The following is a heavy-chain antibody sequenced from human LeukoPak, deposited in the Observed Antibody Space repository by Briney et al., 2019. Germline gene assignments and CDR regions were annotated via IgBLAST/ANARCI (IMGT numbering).Heavy chain of an antibody. Sequence: PGRSLRLSCAASGFIFSSYGMHWVRQAPGKGLEWVSSISSSSSYIYYADSVKGRFTSSRDNAKNSLYLQMNSLRAEDTAVYYCARERGVVTRILDYWGQGTLVTVSS. CDR2: ISSSSSYI. V-gene: IGHV3-21*01. J-gene: IGHJ4*02. CDR3: ARERGVVTRILDY. CDR1: GFIFSSYG. D-gene: IGHD4-23*01.